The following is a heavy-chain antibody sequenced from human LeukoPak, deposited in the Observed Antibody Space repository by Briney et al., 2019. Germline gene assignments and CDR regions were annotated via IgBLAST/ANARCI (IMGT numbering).Heavy chain of an antibody. CDR1: GYSFSSYW. J-gene: IGHJ4*02. V-gene: IGHV5-51*01. CDR2: IYPGDSDI. CDR3: ARQPSLTPFDY. Sequence: GESLKISCKGSGYSFSSYWIAWVRQMPEKGLEWMGIIYPGDSDIRYSPSFQGQVTISADKSISTAYLQWSSLKASGTAMYYCARQPSLTPFDYWGQGTLVTVSS. D-gene: IGHD2-15*01.